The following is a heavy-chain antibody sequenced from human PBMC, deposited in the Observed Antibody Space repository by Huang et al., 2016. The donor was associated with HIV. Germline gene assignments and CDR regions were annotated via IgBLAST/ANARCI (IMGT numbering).Heavy chain of an antibody. Sequence: QLQLVESGGGVVQPGTSLRVSCAASGFTLSGFGMHWVRQAPGKGLEWVEFISYDGRSQFYAGSVKGRFTISRDNSDNTLHLQLNSLRPDDTGVYYCAKESRWFSSLDHWGQGILVTVSS. V-gene: IGHV3-30*18. CDR3: AKESRWFSSLDH. J-gene: IGHJ4*02. CDR2: ISYDGRSQ. CDR1: GFTLSGFG. D-gene: IGHD2-15*01.